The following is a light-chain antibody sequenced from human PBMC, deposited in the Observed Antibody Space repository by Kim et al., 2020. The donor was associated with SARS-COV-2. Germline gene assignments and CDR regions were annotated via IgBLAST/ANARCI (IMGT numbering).Light chain of an antibody. CDR2: MAS. V-gene: IGKV2-28*01. Sequence: DVVMTQSPLSLPVTPGEPASISCRSSQSLLHSNGYNYLDWYLQKPGQSPQLLIYMASNRASGVPDRFSGSGSGTDFTRNISRVEAEDVGVYYCMQARQSPPWTFGPGTKVDIK. J-gene: IGKJ1*01. CDR1: QSLLHSNGYNY. CDR3: MQARQSPPWT.